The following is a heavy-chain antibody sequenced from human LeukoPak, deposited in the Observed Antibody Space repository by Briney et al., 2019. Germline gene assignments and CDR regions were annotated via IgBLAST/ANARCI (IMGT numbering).Heavy chain of an antibody. V-gene: IGHV3-23*01. CDR1: RFTFSTYA. CDR2: IANGGGST. D-gene: IGHD1/OR15-1a*01. Sequence: GGSLGLSCAASRFTFSTYAMSWVRQAPGKGLEWISTIANGGGSTYYADSVKGRFTISRDNSKNTLYLQMNSLRAEDTAVYYCEKSHSVEQRGYFDYWGQGTLVTVSS. J-gene: IGHJ4*02. CDR3: EKSHSVEQRGYFDY.